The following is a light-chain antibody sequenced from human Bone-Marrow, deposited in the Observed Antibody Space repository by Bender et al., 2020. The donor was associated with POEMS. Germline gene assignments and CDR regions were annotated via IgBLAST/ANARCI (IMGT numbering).Light chain of an antibody. J-gene: IGLJ3*02. V-gene: IGLV1-51*02. CDR1: NSNIGNNL. Sequence: QSVLTQPPSVSAAPGQMVTISCSGSNSNIGNNLVSWYQQVPGTAPKLLIYKDNRRPSGIADRFSGSKSGTSATLGITGLQTGDEADYYCGTWDNSLSGWVFGGGTKLTVL. CDR3: GTWDNSLSGWV. CDR2: KDN.